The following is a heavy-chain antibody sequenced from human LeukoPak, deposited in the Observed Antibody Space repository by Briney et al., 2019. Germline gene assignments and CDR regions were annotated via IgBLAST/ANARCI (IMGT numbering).Heavy chain of an antibody. CDR2: ISGSGGST. Sequence: PGGSLRLSCAASGFTFSGYAMTWVRQAPGKGLDWVSGISGSGGSTYYADSVKGRFTISRDNSKNTLYLQMNSLRAEDTAVYYCAHGYGDYVFWGQGTLVTVSS. CDR3: AHGYGDYVF. J-gene: IGHJ4*02. V-gene: IGHV3-23*01. D-gene: IGHD4-17*01. CDR1: GFTFSGYA.